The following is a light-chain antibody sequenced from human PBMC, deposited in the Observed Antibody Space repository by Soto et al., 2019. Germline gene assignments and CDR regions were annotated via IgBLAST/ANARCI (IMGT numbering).Light chain of an antibody. Sequence: QTVVTQPASVSGSPGQSITISCTGTSSDVGSYNLVSWYQHHPGKVPKLMIYEVSKRPSGVSDRFSGSKSGNTASLTIFGLQAEDEADYYCCSYAGSTTYVFGTGTKVTVL. CDR1: SSDVGSYNL. CDR3: CSYAGSTTYV. CDR2: EVS. V-gene: IGLV2-23*02. J-gene: IGLJ1*01.